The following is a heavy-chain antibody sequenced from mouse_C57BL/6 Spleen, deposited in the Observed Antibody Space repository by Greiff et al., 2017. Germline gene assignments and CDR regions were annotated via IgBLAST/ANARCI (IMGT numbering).Heavy chain of an antibody. CDR1: GFSLTSYG. CDR2: IWSGGST. V-gene: IGHV2-2*01. CDR3: ARSYSNYPDY. Sequence: QVQLKQSGPGLVQPSQSLSITCTVSGFSLTSYGVHWVRQSPGKGLEWLGVIWSGGSTDYNAAFISRLSISKDNAKSQVFLKMNSLQADDTAIYYCARSYSNYPDYWGQGTTLTVSS. J-gene: IGHJ2*01. D-gene: IGHD2-5*01.